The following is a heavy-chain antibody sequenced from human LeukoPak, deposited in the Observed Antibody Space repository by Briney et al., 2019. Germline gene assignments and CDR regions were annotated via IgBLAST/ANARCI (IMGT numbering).Heavy chain of an antibody. D-gene: IGHD6-13*01. CDR3: ARSIAADGSFDF. CDR2: IYPGDSDT. Sequence: GASLKISCKGSGYHFATYWIGWVRQKSGKGLEWMGVIYPGDSDTRYRPSFQGQVTISADKSINTAYLQWSSLKASDTATYYCARSIAADGSFDFWGQGTLSPSPQ. J-gene: IGHJ4*02. CDR1: GYHFATYW. V-gene: IGHV5-51*01.